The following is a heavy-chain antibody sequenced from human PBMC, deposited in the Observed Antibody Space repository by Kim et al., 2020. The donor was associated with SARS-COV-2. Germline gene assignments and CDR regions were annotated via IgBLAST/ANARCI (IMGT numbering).Heavy chain of an antibody. J-gene: IGHJ4*02. CDR3: TTDSDILTAPGGY. V-gene: IGHV3-15*01. D-gene: IGHD3-9*01. Sequence: YAAPVKGRFTISRDDSKNTLYLQMNSLKTEDTAVYYCTTDSDILTAPGGYWGQGTLVTVAS.